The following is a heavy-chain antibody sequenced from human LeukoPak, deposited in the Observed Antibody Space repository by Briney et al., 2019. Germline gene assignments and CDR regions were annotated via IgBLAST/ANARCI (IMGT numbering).Heavy chain of an antibody. Sequence: GGSLRLSCAASGFTFDDYAMHWVRQAPGKGLEWVSGISWNSGSIGYADSAKGRFTISRDNAKNSLYLQMNSLRPEDMALYYCAKGAARLSLFTSFDYWGQGTLVPVSS. D-gene: IGHD3-16*01. J-gene: IGHJ4*02. CDR3: AKGAARLSLFTSFDY. CDR2: ISWNSGSI. CDR1: GFTFDDYA. V-gene: IGHV3-9*03.